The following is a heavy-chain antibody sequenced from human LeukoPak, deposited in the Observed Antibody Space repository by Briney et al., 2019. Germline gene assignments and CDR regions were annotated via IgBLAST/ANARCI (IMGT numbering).Heavy chain of an antibody. CDR2: INHSGST. CDR1: GGSISSYY. Sequence: PSETLSLTCTVSGGSISSYYWSWIRQPPGKGLEWIGEINHSGSTNYNPSLKSRVTISVDTSKNQFSLKLSSVTAADTAVYYCARRKIEMATITALYYFDYWGQGTLVTVSS. V-gene: IGHV4-34*01. CDR3: ARRKIEMATITALYYFDY. D-gene: IGHD5-24*01. J-gene: IGHJ4*02.